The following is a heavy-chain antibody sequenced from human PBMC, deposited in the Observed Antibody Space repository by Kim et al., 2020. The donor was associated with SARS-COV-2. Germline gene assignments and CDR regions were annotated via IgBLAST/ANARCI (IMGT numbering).Heavy chain of an antibody. V-gene: IGHV3-30*18. CDR3: TKDFMTAGYSYSLN. D-gene: IGHD5-18*01. Sequence: GGSLRLSCAASGFPFNNYAMHWVRQAPGKGLEWVAVISYDGDNKYYADSVKGRFTISRDNSKNTLYLQMNSLSTEDTAVYYCTKDFMTAGYSYSLNWGQGTRVTVSS. CDR2: ISYDGDNK. J-gene: IGHJ4*02. CDR1: GFPFNNYA.